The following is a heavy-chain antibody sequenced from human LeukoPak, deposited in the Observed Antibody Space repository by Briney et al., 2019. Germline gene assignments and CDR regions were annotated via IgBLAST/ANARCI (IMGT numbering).Heavy chain of an antibody. CDR2: ISAYNGNT. J-gene: IGHJ3*02. D-gene: IGHD2-2*01. CDR3: ARDIVVVPAENDAFDI. Sequence: GASVKVSCKASGYTFTSYGISWVRQAPGQGLEWMGWISAYNGNTNYAQKLQGRVTMTTDTSTSTAYMELRSLRSDDTAVYYCARDIVVVPAENDAFDIWGQGTMVTVSS. V-gene: IGHV1-18*01. CDR1: GYTFTSYG.